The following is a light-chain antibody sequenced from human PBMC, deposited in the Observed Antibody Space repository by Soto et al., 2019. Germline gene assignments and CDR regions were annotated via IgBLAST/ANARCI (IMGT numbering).Light chain of an antibody. CDR1: SSDVGSYNL. J-gene: IGLJ1*01. CDR3: CSYAGSSFYV. CDR2: EGT. V-gene: IGLV2-23*01. Sequence: QSALTQPASVSGSPGQSLTICCTGTSSDVGSYNLVSWYQQHPGKAPKLMIYEGTKRPSGVSNRFSGSKSGNTASLTISGLQAEDEADYYCCSYAGSSFYVFGTGTKVTVL.